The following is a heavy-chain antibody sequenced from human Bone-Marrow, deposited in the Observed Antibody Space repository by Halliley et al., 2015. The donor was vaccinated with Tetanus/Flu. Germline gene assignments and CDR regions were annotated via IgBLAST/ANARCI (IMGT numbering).Heavy chain of an antibody. CDR1: RFNFTRYA. J-gene: IGHJ4*02. D-gene: IGHD2-21*02. Sequence: SLRLSCAASRFNFTRYAMSWVRQAPGKGLEWVAGISGSGSRPYYADSVKGRFTVSRDNSRNTLHLQMDSLRVDDTAVHYCAKDVPGEAYCGDDCYFYFDSWGQGTPVTVSS. V-gene: IGHV3-23*01. CDR2: ISGSGSRP. CDR3: AKDVPGEAYCGDDCYFYFDS.